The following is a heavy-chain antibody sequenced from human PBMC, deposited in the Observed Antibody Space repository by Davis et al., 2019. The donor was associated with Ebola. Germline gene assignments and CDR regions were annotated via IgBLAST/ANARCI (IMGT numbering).Heavy chain of an antibody. D-gene: IGHD2-2*01. CDR2: ISYDGSST. V-gene: IGHV3-30*03. CDR1: GFTFSKYG. J-gene: IGHJ4*02. Sequence: PGGSLRLSCAASGFTFSKYGMHWVRQAPGKGLEWVAVISYDGSSTRFLDSVKGRFTISRDNSKNTLYLQMNSLRVEDTAVYYCARVESCSSTSCRSFDYWGQGTLVTVSS. CDR3: ARVESCSSTSCRSFDY.